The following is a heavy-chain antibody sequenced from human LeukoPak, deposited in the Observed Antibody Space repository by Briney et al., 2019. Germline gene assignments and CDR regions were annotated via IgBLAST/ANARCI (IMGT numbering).Heavy chain of an antibody. D-gene: IGHD3-22*01. CDR2: INPNSGDT. J-gene: IGHJ3*02. CDR3: ASLKNYYGSSGYLVTDAFDI. CDR1: GYSFTGYY. Sequence: GASVKVSCKASGYSFTGYYMHWVRQAPGQGLEWMAWINPNSGDTNFAQKFQGRVTMTRDTSISTVYMELSRLRSDDTAVYYCASLKNYYGSSGYLVTDAFDIWGQGTMVTVSS. V-gene: IGHV1-2*02.